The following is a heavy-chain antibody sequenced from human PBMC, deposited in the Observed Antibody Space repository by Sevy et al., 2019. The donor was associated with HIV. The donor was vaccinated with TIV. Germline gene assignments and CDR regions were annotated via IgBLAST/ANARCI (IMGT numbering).Heavy chain of an antibody. Sequence: GGSLRLSCAVSGFSFDSYGMTWVRQAPGKGLEWVSRISGSGSRTYYADSVKGRFIISRDNSKNTLDLQMNSLRSEDTAIYYCAKGGGGHYDPDEIGYYFYYYNMDVWGKGTTVTVSS. CDR1: GFSFDSYG. J-gene: IGHJ6*03. CDR2: ISGSGSRT. D-gene: IGHD3-22*01. V-gene: IGHV3-23*01. CDR3: AKGGGGHYDPDEIGYYFYYYNMDV.